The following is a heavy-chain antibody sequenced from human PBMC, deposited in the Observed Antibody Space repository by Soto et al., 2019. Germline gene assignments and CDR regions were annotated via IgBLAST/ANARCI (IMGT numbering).Heavy chain of an antibody. D-gene: IGHD5-18*01. CDR1: GYTFISYY. Sequence: QVQLVQSGAEVKKPGASVKVSCRASGYTFISYYIHWVRQAPGQGLEWMGLINPSDAYTDYAQKFQGRVTLTMDTSTSIVYMELSSLRSENTAIYYCARDNVVTPMANFDYWGQGSLVTVSS. CDR3: ARDNVVTPMANFDY. V-gene: IGHV1-46*01. J-gene: IGHJ4*02. CDR2: INPSDAYT.